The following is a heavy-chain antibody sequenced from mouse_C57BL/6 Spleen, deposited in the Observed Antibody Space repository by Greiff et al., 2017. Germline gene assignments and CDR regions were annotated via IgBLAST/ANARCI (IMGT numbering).Heavy chain of an antibody. Sequence: EVQLVKSGGGLVQPGGSLSLSCAASGFTFTDYYMSWVRQPPGKALEWLGFIRNKANGYTTEYSASVKGRFTISRDNSQSILYLQMNALRAEDSATYYCARSPHSSGYFFAYWGQGTLVTVSA. D-gene: IGHD3-2*02. CDR3: ARSPHSSGYFFAY. V-gene: IGHV7-3*01. CDR1: GFTFTDYY. J-gene: IGHJ3*01. CDR2: IRNKANGYTT.